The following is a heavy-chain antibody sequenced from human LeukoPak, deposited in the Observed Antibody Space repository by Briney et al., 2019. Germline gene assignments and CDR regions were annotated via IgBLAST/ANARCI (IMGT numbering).Heavy chain of an antibody. D-gene: IGHD6-6*01. CDR2: MIPIFGTA. CDR1: GGTFSSYA. V-gene: IGHV1-69*13. J-gene: IGHJ4*02. Sequence: ASVKVSCKASGGTFSSYAISWVRQAPGQGLEWMGGMIPIFGTANYAQKFQGRVTITADESTSTAYMELSSLRSEDTAVYYCARDWYSSSSDWGQGTLVTVSS. CDR3: ARDWYSSSSD.